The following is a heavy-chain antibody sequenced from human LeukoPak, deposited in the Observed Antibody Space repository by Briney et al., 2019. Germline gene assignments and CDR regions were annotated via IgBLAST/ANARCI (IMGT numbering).Heavy chain of an antibody. CDR1: GGSISSYY. J-gene: IGHJ4*02. CDR2: IYYSGST. Sequence: PSETLSLTCTVSGGSISSYYWSWIRQPPGKGLEWIGYIYYSGSTRYNPSLKSRVTMSVDSSKNQFSLKLSSVTAADTAVYYCARDSRGYCGGTRCYTVPFDYWGQGTLVTVSS. CDR3: ARDSRGYCGGTRCYTVPFDY. D-gene: IGHD2-2*02. V-gene: IGHV4-59*01.